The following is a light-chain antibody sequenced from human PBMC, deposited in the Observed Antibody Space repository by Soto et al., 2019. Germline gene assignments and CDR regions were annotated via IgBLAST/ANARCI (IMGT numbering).Light chain of an antibody. CDR2: DVS. J-gene: IGKJ1*01. Sequence: VVKQSAVTLSLYAGERATLSCRASQSVHNYLAWYQQKPGQAPRLLIYDVSNRATGIPDRFSGSGSGTDFTLTISRLEPEDFAVYYCQQYGSSPTWTFGQGTKVDI. CDR3: QQYGSSPTWT. CDR1: QSVHNY. V-gene: IGKV3-20*01.